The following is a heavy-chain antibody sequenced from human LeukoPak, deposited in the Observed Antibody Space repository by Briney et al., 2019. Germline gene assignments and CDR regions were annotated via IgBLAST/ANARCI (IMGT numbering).Heavy chain of an antibody. J-gene: IGHJ5*02. CDR1: GGSISSHY. Sequence: SETLSLTCTVSGGSISSHYWSWIRQPPGKGLEWIGYIYYSGSTNYNPSLKSRVTISVDTSKNQFSLKLSSVTAADTAVYYCASSSTSELWFDPWGQGTLATVSS. CDR3: ASSSTSELWFDP. D-gene: IGHD2-2*01. CDR2: IYYSGST. V-gene: IGHV4-59*11.